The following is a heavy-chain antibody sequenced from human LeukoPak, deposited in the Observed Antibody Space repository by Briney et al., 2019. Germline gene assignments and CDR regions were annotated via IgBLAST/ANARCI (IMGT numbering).Heavy chain of an antibody. CDR2: INPGNGAT. CDR3: ARDPQYTFGYPTYDY. Sequence: ASVTVSFKSSVYSLTDYHIHWLRQAPGQGLEWMGDINPGNGATKHAQKFQGRVTMTRDTSISTLYMDLSGLTPDDTAVYYCARDPQYTFGYPTYDYWGQGTLVTVSS. J-gene: IGHJ4*02. D-gene: IGHD2-2*03. CDR1: VYSLTDYH. V-gene: IGHV1-2*02.